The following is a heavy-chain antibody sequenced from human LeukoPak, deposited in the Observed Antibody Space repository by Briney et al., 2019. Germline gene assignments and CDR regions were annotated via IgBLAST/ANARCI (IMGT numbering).Heavy chain of an antibody. CDR1: GGSISGYY. Sequence: PSETLSLTCTVSGGSISGYYWAWIRQPPGKGLEWIGYVYHSGGTSYNPSLKSRVTIAVDTSKNQFSLKLTSVTAADTAVYYCARDNADYASGGDWFGPWGQGTLVTVSS. V-gene: IGHV4-59*01. CDR3: ARDNADYASGGDWFGP. CDR2: VYHSGGT. D-gene: IGHD3-10*01. J-gene: IGHJ5*02.